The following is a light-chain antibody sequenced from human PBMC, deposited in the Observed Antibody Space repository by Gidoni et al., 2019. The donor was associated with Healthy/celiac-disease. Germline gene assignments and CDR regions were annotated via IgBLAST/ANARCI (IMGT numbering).Light chain of an antibody. CDR1: SSNIGAGYA. CDR2: GNR. CDR3: QSYCSSLSGSVV. J-gene: IGLJ2*01. Sequence: QSVLTQPPSVSGAPGQRVTISCTGSSSNIGAGYAVHWYQQLPGTTPKPPLSGNRNRPSGVPDRFLGPKSCTPTPLALTGLPAGDEADYFCQSYCSSLSGSVVFGGGTKLTVL. V-gene: IGLV1-40*01.